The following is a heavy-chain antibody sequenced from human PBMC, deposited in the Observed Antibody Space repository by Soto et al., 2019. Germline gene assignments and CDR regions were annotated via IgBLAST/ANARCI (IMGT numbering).Heavy chain of an antibody. CDR1: GYTFTGYY. J-gene: IGHJ6*02. Sequence: ASVKVSCKASGYTFTGYYMHWVRQAPGQGLEWMGWINPNSGGTNYAQKFQGWVTMTRDTSISTAYMELSRLRSDATAVYYCARAHRSGQLLWSNYYGMDVWGQGTTVTVSS. D-gene: IGHD2-2*01. CDR3: ARAHRSGQLLWSNYYGMDV. CDR2: INPNSGGT. V-gene: IGHV1-2*04.